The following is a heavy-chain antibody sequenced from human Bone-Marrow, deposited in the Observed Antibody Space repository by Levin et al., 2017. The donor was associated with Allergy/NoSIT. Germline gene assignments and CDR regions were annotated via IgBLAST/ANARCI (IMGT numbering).Heavy chain of an antibody. D-gene: IGHD2-15*01. CDR3: TRSCSGGSCYSPRGFDI. CDR1: GFTFSSYW. CDR2: INSDGSST. V-gene: IGHV3-74*03. J-gene: IGHJ3*02. Sequence: GESLKISCAASGFTFSSYWMQWVRQAPGKGLVWVSRINSDGSSTKYADSVKGRFTISREDAKNSLYLQMNSLRAGDTAVYYCTRSCSGGSCYSPRGFDIWGQGTMVTVSS.